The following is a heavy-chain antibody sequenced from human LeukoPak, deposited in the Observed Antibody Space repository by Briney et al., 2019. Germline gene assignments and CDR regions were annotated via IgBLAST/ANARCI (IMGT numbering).Heavy chain of an antibody. CDR3: ARGYCSSTSCPFYY. CDR1: GFTFRNYW. Sequence: GGSLRLSCAASGFTFRNYWMHWVRHVPGKGLVWVSRINDDGTFTTYADSVKGRFIISRDNAKNTLYLQMNSLRAEDTAVYYCARGYCSSTSCPFYYWGQGTLVTVSS. CDR2: INDDGTFT. D-gene: IGHD2-2*01. V-gene: IGHV3-74*01. J-gene: IGHJ4*02.